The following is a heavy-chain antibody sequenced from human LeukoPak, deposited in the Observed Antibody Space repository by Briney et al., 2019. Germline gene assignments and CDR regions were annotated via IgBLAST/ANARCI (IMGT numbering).Heavy chain of an antibody. CDR2: IYTSGST. Sequence: SETLSLTCAVYGGSFSGYYWSWIRQPAGKGLEWIGRIYTSGSTNYNPSLKSRVTISVDTSKNQFSLKLSSVTAADTAVYYCARHLGKTATGYFDLWGRGTLVTVSS. CDR3: ARHLGKTATGYFDL. J-gene: IGHJ2*01. V-gene: IGHV4-59*10. CDR1: GGSFSGYY. D-gene: IGHD2-21*02.